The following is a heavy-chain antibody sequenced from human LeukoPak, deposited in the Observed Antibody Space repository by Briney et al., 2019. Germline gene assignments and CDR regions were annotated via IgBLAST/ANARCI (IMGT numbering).Heavy chain of an antibody. Sequence: GTSLRLSCAASGFTFSTYPMHWVRQAPGKGLEWAAYISYDGTITYYADSVKGRFTISRDNSKNTLYAQMSRLRTEDTAVYYCAREGGTSPGAFDIWGQGTMLAVSS. CDR1: GFTFSTYP. CDR3: AREGGTSPGAFDI. CDR2: ISYDGTIT. D-gene: IGHD1-26*01. V-gene: IGHV3-30-3*01. J-gene: IGHJ3*02.